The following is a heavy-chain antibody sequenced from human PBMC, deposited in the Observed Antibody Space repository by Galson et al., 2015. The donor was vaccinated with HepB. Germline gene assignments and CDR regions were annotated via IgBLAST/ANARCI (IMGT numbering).Heavy chain of an antibody. CDR1: GGSLGSYY. V-gene: IGHV4-59*01. CDR3: ARGDFWHFDL. CDR2: IYYNGMT. D-gene: IGHD3-3*01. J-gene: IGHJ2*01. Sequence: SETLSLTCIVSGGSLGSYYWSWIRQPPGKGLEWVAYIYYNGMTNYNPSLKSRFTISVDTSKNQFSLNLTSVTAADTAVYYCARGDFWHFDLWGRGTLVTVSS.